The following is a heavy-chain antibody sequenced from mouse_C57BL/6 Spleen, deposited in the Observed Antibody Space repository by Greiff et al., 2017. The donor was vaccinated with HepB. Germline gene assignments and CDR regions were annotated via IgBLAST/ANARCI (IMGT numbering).Heavy chain of an antibody. D-gene: IGHD1-1*01. CDR2: INPSSGYT. V-gene: IGHV1-4*01. Sequence: QVQLKQSGAELARPGASVKMSCKASGYTFTSYTMHWVKQRPGQGLEWIGYINPSSGYTKYNQKFKDKATLTADKSSSTAYMQLSSLTSEDSAVYYCARPGSLYWYFDVWGTGTTVTVSS. J-gene: IGHJ1*03. CDR3: ARPGSLYWYFDV. CDR1: GYTFTSYT.